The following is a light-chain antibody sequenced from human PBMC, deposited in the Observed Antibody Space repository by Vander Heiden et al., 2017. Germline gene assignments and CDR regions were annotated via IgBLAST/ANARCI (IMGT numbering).Light chain of an antibody. CDR2: KAS. Sequence: DIQMPQSPSTLSASVGDRVTITCRAIPSISSWLAWYQQKPAKAPKLLIYKASSLESGVRSRFSGSGSGTEFTLTISSLQPDDFATYYCQQYNSYSPYTFGQGTKLEIK. CDR3: QQYNSYSPYT. CDR1: PSISSW. J-gene: IGKJ2*01. V-gene: IGKV1-5*03.